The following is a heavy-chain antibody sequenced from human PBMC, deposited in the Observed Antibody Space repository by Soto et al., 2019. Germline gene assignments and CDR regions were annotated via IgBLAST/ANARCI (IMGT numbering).Heavy chain of an antibody. Sequence: GGSLRLSCAASGFTFSSYSMNWVRQAPGKGLEWVSSISSSSSYIYYADSVKGRFTISRDNAKNSLYLQMNSLRAEDTAVYYCARDRASSSSGHDYWGQGTLVTVSS. CDR1: GFTFSSYS. CDR3: ARDRASSSSGHDY. V-gene: IGHV3-21*01. D-gene: IGHD6-6*01. CDR2: ISSSSSYI. J-gene: IGHJ4*02.